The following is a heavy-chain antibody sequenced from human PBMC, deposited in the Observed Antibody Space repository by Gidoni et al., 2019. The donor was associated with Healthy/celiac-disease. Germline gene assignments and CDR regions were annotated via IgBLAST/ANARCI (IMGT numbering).Heavy chain of an antibody. CDR2: ISAYNGNT. CDR3: ARVSSGYCSGGSCYPDY. D-gene: IGHD2-15*01. CDR1: GYTFTSYG. J-gene: IGHJ4*02. V-gene: IGHV1-18*01. Sequence: VQLVQSGAEVKKPGASVKVSCKASGYTFTSYGISWVRQAPGQGLEWMGWISAYNGNTNYAQKLQGRVTMTTDTSTSTAYMELRSLRSDDTAVYYCARVSSGYCSGGSCYPDYWGQGTLVTVSS.